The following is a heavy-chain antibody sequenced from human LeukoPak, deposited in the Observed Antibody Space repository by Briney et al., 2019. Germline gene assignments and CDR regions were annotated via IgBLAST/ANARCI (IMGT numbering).Heavy chain of an antibody. V-gene: IGHV3-74*01. CDR2: INPDDGST. J-gene: IGHJ3*02. CDR1: GFTFSRYW. CDR3: LTIVETDLDAFDI. Sequence: GGSLRLSCAASGFTFSRYWTSWVRQAPGKGLVWVSRINPDDGSTSYADSVKGRFTISRDNAKSTLYLQMNSLRAEDTAVYYCLTIVETDLDAFDIWGQGTKVTVSS. D-gene: IGHD2-21*01.